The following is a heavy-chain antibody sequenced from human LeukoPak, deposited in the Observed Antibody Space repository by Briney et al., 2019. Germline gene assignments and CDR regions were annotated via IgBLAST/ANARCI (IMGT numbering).Heavy chain of an antibody. CDR3: ARSVAKTLGYCSSTSCYGLHAFDI. D-gene: IGHD2-2*01. J-gene: IGHJ3*02. CDR2: IYHSGST. Sequence: SETLSLTCAVSGYSISSGYYWGRIRQPPGKGLEWIGSIYHSGSTYYNPSLKSRVTISVDTSKNQFSLKLSSVTAADTAVYYCARSVAKTLGYCSSTSCYGLHAFDIWGQGTMVTVSS. V-gene: IGHV4-38-2*01. CDR1: GYSISSGYY.